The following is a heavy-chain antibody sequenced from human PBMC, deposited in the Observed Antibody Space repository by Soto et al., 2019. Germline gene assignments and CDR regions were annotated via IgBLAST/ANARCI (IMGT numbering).Heavy chain of an antibody. J-gene: IGHJ5*02. CDR3: ARHEAVAGTFYRFDP. Sequence: GESLKISCKGSGYSFTSYWISWVRQMPGKGLEWMGRIDPSDSYTNYSPSFQGHVTISADKSISTAYLQWSSLKASDTAMYYCARHEAVAGTFYRFDPWGQGTLVTVSS. V-gene: IGHV5-10-1*01. D-gene: IGHD6-19*01. CDR2: IDPSDSYT. CDR1: GYSFTSYW.